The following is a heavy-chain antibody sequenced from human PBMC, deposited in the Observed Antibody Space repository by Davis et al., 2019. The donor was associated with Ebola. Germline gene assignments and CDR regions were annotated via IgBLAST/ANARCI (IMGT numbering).Heavy chain of an antibody. D-gene: IGHD6-6*01. CDR2: IYHSGST. CDR3: ARGGRRIAARNYGMDV. Sequence: PSETLSLTCTVSGYSISSGYYWGWIRQPPGKGLEWIGSIYHSGSTNYNPSLKSRVTISVDTSKNQFSLKLSSVTAADTAVYYCARGGRRIAARNYGMDVWGQGTTVTVSS. CDR1: GYSISSGYY. V-gene: IGHV4-38-2*02. J-gene: IGHJ6*02.